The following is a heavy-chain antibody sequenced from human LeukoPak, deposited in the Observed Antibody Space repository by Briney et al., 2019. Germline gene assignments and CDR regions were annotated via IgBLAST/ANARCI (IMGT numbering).Heavy chain of an antibody. CDR3: AREYSSDEYYFDY. Sequence: GGSLRLSCAASGFTFSSYWMSWVRPAPGKGLEWVANIKQDGSEKYYVDSVKGRFTISRDNAKNSLYLQMNSLRAEDTAVYYCAREYSSDEYYFDYWGQGTLVTVSS. V-gene: IGHV3-7*01. CDR2: IKQDGSEK. CDR1: GFTFSSYW. J-gene: IGHJ4*02. D-gene: IGHD6-25*01.